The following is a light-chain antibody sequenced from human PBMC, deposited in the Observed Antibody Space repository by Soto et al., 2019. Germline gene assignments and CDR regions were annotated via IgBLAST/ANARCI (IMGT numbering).Light chain of an antibody. Sequence: QSALTQPASVSGSPGQSITISCTGTSTDIGAYNYVSWYQQHPGKAPKLLIYEVTNRPSGVSNRFSGSKSGNTASLTISGLQAEAEANYYCNSYTTLSNRVFGTGTKGTVL. V-gene: IGLV2-14*01. J-gene: IGLJ1*01. CDR3: NSYTTLSNRV. CDR1: STDIGAYNY. CDR2: EVT.